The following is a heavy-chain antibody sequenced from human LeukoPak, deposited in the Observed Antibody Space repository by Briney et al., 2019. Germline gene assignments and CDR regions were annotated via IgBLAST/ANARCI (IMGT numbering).Heavy chain of an antibody. CDR2: INHSGST. CDR1: GGSFSGYY. V-gene: IGHV4-34*01. Sequence: SETLSLTCAVYGGSFSGYYWSWIRRPPGKGLEWIGEINHSGSTNYNPSLKSRVTISVDTSKNQFSLKLSSVTAADTAVYYCARVPTRITGERFLDYWGQGTLVTVSS. D-gene: IGHD7-27*01. J-gene: IGHJ4*02. CDR3: ARVPTRITGERFLDY.